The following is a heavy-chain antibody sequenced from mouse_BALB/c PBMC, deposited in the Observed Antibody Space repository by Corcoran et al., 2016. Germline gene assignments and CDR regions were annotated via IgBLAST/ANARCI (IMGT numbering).Heavy chain of an antibody. CDR3: AREPYAMDY. J-gene: IGHJ4*01. CDR1: GYTFTNYG. CDR2: INTYTGEP. Sequence: QIQLVESGPELKKPGETVKISCKASGYTFTNYGMNWGKQAPGKGLKWMGWINTYTGEPTYADDFKGRFAFSLETSASTAYLQINNLKNEDTATYFCAREPYAMDYWGQGTSVTVSS. V-gene: IGHV9-3-1*01.